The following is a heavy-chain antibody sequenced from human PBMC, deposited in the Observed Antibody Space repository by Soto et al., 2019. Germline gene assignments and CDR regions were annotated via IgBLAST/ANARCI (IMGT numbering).Heavy chain of an antibody. CDR2: IHNSGSP. D-gene: IGHD3-10*01. V-gene: IGHV4-39*01. J-gene: IGHJ3*02. CDR1: GASIYNGGYF. Sequence: SETLSLTCSVSGASIYNGGYFWSWIRQSPGKGLEWIGHIHNSGSPYNNPSLKSRVTISVDTSKNQFSLKLSSVTAADTAVYYCAKGGSGSYSNAFDIWGQGTMVTVSS. CDR3: AKGGSGSYSNAFDI.